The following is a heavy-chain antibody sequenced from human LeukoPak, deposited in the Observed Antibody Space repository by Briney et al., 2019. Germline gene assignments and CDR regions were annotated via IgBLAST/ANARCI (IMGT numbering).Heavy chain of an antibody. CDR2: IYYSGST. D-gene: IGHD2-21*01. CDR3: AGDNVEHIVT. V-gene: IGHV4-39*07. Sequence: PSETLSLTRTVSGGSISSSSYYWGWIRQPPGKGLEWIGSIYYSGSTYYNPSLKSRVTISVDTSKNQFSLKLSSVTAADTAVYYCAGDNVEHIVTWGQGTLVTVSS. J-gene: IGHJ5*02. CDR1: GGSISSSSYY.